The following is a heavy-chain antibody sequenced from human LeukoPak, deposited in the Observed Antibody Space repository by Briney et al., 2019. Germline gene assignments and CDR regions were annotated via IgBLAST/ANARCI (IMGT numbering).Heavy chain of an antibody. Sequence: SETLSLTCTVSGDSISRSSDYWGWIRQPPGKGPEWIGSVYYIGSTFYNPSLKSRLTISIDTSKNQFSLKLRSVTAADTAVYYCAREDAEQLDNSFDIWGQGTMVTVSS. D-gene: IGHD1-1*01. CDR2: VYYIGST. J-gene: IGHJ3*02. CDR3: AREDAEQLDNSFDI. V-gene: IGHV4-39*07. CDR1: GDSISRSSDY.